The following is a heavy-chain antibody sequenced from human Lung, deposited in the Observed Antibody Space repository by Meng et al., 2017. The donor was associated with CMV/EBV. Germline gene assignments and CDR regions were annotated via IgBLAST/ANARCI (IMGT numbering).Heavy chain of an antibody. V-gene: IGHV1-46*01. J-gene: IGHJ4*02. CDR2: SNPSGGST. CDR1: GYTFPNYY. D-gene: IGHD1-26*01. Sequence: VQAGGEGKKPGALVKVSCKASGYTFPNYYMHWVRQAPGRGLEWMGISNPSGGSTSYAQKFQGRVTMTRDTSTSTVYMELSSLRSEDTAVYYCAREADGATFDYWGQGTLVTVSS. CDR3: AREADGATFDY.